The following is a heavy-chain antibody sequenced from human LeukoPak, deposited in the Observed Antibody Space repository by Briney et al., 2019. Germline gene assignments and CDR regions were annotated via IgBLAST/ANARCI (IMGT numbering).Heavy chain of an antibody. D-gene: IGHD3-9*01. CDR1: GYTLTSYA. V-gene: IGHV7-4-1*02. Sequence: GASVKVSCKASGYTLTSYAMNWVRQAPGQGLEWRGSINTNTGNPTYAQGFTGRFVFSLDTSVSTAYLQISSLKAEDTAVYYCARDGTVYDILTGQNFDYWGQGTLATVSS. J-gene: IGHJ4*02. CDR2: INTNTGNP. CDR3: ARDGTVYDILTGQNFDY.